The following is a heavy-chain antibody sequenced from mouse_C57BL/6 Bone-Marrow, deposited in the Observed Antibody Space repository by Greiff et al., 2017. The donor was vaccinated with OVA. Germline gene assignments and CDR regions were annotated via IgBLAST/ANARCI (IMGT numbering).Heavy chain of an antibody. J-gene: IGHJ3*01. CDR1: GFSLTSYG. D-gene: IGHD2-2*01. V-gene: IGHV2-5*01. Sequence: QVQLQQSGPGLVQPSQSLSITCTVSGFSLTSYGVHWVRQSPGKGLEWLGVIWRGGSTDYNAAFMSRLSITKDNSKSQVFFKMNSLQADDTAIYYCAKTGGFYYGYDRFAYWGQGTLVTVSA. CDR2: IWRGGST. CDR3: AKTGGFYYGYDRFAY.